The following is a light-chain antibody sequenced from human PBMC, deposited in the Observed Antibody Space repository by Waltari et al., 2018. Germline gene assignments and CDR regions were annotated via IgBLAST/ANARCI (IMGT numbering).Light chain of an antibody. J-gene: IGLJ2*01. Sequence: QSVLSQPPSASASPGQGVTISCSGSNSNTGFNSVFWYQHVPGTAPKLVFFRDSQSPSGVPCLFSGSKSGTSASLAISGLGSEDEADYYCASWDQSLRGVVFGGGTKLTVL. CDR2: RDS. CDR3: ASWDQSLRGVV. CDR1: NSNTGFNS. V-gene: IGLV1-47*01.